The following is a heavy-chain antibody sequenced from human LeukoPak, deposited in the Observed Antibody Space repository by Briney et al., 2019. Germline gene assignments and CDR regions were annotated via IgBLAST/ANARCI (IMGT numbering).Heavy chain of an antibody. CDR3: ARERGVYGSGSYRAFDI. J-gene: IGHJ3*02. Sequence: GGSLRLSCAASGFTFDDYGMSWVRQAPGKGLEWVSGINWNGGSTGYADSVKGRFTISRDNAKNSLYLQMNSLRAEDTALYRCARERGVYGSGSYRAFDIWGQGTMVTVSS. CDR1: GFTFDDYG. CDR2: INWNGGST. V-gene: IGHV3-20*01. D-gene: IGHD3-10*01.